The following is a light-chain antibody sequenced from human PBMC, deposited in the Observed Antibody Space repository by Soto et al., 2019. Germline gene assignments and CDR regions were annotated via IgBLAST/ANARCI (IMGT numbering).Light chain of an antibody. J-gene: IGKJ2*01. CDR3: QQSYTLPYT. CDR2: AAS. V-gene: IGKV1-39*01. CDR1: QSISSS. Sequence: DIQMTQSPSSLSASAGDRVTITCRASQSISSSLNWYQQKPGKAPKLLIYAASSWQSGVPSRFSGSGSGTDFTLTISSLQPEDFATYFCQQSYTLPYTFGRGTKLEIK.